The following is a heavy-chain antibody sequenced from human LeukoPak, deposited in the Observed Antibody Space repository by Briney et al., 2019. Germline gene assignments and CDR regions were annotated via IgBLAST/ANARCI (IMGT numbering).Heavy chain of an antibody. CDR3: ARVSGWLPYFDY. CDR2: IYHSGST. J-gene: IGHJ4*02. Sequence: SQTLSLTCTVSGGSISSGGHSWRWIRQPPGTGLEWIGYIYHSGSTYYDPSLKSRVTISVDRSKNQFSLKLSSVTAADTAVYYCARVSGWLPYFDYWGQGTLVTVSS. CDR1: GGSISSGGHS. V-gene: IGHV4-30-2*01. D-gene: IGHD6-19*01.